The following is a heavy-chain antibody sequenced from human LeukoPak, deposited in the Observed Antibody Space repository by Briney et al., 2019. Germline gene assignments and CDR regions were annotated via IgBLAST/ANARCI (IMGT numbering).Heavy chain of an antibody. CDR1: GFTFSSYA. Sequence: GGSLRLSCAASGFTFSSYAMHWVRQAPGKGLEWVAVISYDGSNKYYADSVKGRFTISRDNSKNTLYLQMNSLRAEDTAVYYCAREWDCSSTSCTNTYDAFDIWGQGTMVTVSS. J-gene: IGHJ3*02. V-gene: IGHV3-30-3*01. D-gene: IGHD2-2*01. CDR2: ISYDGSNK. CDR3: AREWDCSSTSCTNTYDAFDI.